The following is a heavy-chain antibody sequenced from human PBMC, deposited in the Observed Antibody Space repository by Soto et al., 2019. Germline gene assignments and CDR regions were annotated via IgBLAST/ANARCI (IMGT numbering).Heavy chain of an antibody. CDR2: INRSGST. D-gene: IGHD4-17*01. CDR1: SGSFSGYY. Sequence: QVQLQQWGAGLLKPSETLSLTCAVYSGSFSGYYWSWIRQPPGKGLEWIGEINRSGSTNYNPSLKSRVTISVDTVKNQFSLKVTSVTAADTAVYYCARGGDYEGWGQGTLVIVSS. J-gene: IGHJ4*02. CDR3: ARGGDYEG. V-gene: IGHV4-34*01.